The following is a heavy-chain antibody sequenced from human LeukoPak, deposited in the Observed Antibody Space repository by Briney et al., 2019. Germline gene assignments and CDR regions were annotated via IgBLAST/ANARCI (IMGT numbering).Heavy chain of an antibody. D-gene: IGHD5-18*01. J-gene: IGHJ4*02. CDR1: GCTVSSNY. Sequence: QAGGSLRLSCAASGCTVSSNYMSWVRQAPGKGLEWVSVIYSGGSTYYADSVKGRFTISRDNSKNTLYLQMNSLRAEDTAVYYCARHEDTAMAHFDYWGQGTLVTVSS. CDR3: ARHEDTAMAHFDY. CDR2: IYSGGST. V-gene: IGHV3-53*01.